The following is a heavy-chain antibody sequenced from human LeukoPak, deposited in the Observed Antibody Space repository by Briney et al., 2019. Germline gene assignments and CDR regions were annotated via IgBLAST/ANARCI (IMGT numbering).Heavy chain of an antibody. D-gene: IGHD3-22*01. V-gene: IGHV1-46*01. J-gene: IGHJ4*02. CDR2: INPSGGST. CDR3: ARADSSGYYVY. CDR1: GYTFTSYY. Sequence: ASVKVSCKASGYTFTSYYMHWVRQAPGQGLEWMGIINPSGGSTSYAQRFQGRVTMTRDTSTSTVYMELSSLRSEDTAVYYCARADSSGYYVYWGQGTLVTVSS.